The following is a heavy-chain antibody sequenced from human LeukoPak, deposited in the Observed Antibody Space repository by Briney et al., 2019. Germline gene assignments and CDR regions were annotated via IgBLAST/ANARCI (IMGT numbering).Heavy chain of an antibody. V-gene: IGHV3-23*01. CDR3: ATGRLGELSFRRYFDY. J-gene: IGHJ4*02. D-gene: IGHD3-16*02. Sequence: GGSLRLSCAASGFSFSNYWMSWARQAPGKGLEWVSAISASGGNTYYADSVKGRFTISRDNSKNTLYLQVNSLRAEDTAVYYCATGRLGELSFRRYFDYWGQGTLVTVSS. CDR2: ISASGGNT. CDR1: GFSFSNYW.